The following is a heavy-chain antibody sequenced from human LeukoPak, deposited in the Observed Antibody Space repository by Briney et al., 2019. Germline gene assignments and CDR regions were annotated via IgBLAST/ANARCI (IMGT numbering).Heavy chain of an antibody. CDR3: AREAYYDSSGDDY. Sequence: ASVKVSCKASGYTFTSYGISWVRQAPGQGLEWMGWISAYNGNTNYAQKLQGRVTMTTDTSTSTACMELRSLRPDDTAVYYCAREAYYDSSGDDYWGQGTLVTVSS. J-gene: IGHJ4*02. CDR1: GYTFTSYG. V-gene: IGHV1-18*01. D-gene: IGHD3-22*01. CDR2: ISAYNGNT.